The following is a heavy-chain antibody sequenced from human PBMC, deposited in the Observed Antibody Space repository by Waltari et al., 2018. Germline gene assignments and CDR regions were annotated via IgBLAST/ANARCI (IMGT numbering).Heavy chain of an antibody. CDR2: INHSGST. Sequence: QVQLQQWGAGLLKPSETLSLTCAVYGGSFSGYYWSWIRQPPGKGLEWIGEINHSGSTNYNPSLKSRVTISVDTSKNQFSLKLSSVTAADTAVYYCARDGHYDFWSGYFYPDFDYWGQGTLVTVSS. CDR1: GGSFSGYY. CDR3: ARDGHYDFWSGYFYPDFDY. J-gene: IGHJ4*02. V-gene: IGHV4-34*01. D-gene: IGHD3-3*01.